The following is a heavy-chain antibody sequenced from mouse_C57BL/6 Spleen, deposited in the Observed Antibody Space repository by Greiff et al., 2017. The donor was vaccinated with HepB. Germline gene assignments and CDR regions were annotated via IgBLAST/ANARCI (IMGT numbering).Heavy chain of an antibody. J-gene: IGHJ4*01. CDR3: TRSGDYDGNAMDY. CDR2: ISSGGDYI. V-gene: IGHV5-9-1*02. Sequence: EVQVVESGEGLVKPGGSLKLSCAASGFTFSSYAMSWVRQTPEKRLEWVAYISSGGDYIYYADTVKGRFTISRDNARNTLYMQMSSLKSEDTAMYYCTRSGDYDGNAMDYWGQGTSVTVSS. D-gene: IGHD2-4*01. CDR1: GFTFSSYA.